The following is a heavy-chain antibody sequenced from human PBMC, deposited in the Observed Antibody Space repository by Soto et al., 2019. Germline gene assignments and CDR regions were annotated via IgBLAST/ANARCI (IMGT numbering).Heavy chain of an antibody. CDR3: ARGGWDSYYDFWSGYPSSYNWFDP. D-gene: IGHD3-3*01. V-gene: IGHV4-59*01. CDR1: GGSISSYY. Sequence: SETLSLTWTVSGGSISSYYWSWIRQPPGKGLEWIGYIYYSGSTNYNPSLKSRVTISVDTSKNQFSLKLSSVTAADTAVYYCARGGWDSYYDFWSGYPSSYNWFDPWGQGTLVTVSS. CDR2: IYYSGST. J-gene: IGHJ5*02.